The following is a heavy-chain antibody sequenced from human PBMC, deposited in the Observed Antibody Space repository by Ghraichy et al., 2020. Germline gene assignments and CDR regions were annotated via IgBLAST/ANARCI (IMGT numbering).Heavy chain of an antibody. Sequence: GGSLRLSCAASGFAFSSFTMNWVRQSPGKGLEWLSYISGRSNSIYYADSVKGRFTVSRDNAENSLFLQMDSLRDEDTAVYYCARVVPHYYYYGLDVWGQGTTVIVSS. CDR1: GFAFSSFT. CDR3: ARVVPHYYYYGLDV. D-gene: IGHD4/OR15-4a*01. CDR2: ISGRSNSI. V-gene: IGHV3-48*02. J-gene: IGHJ6*02.